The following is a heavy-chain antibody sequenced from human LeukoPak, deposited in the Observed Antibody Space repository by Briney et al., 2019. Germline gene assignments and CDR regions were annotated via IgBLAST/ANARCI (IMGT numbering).Heavy chain of an antibody. V-gene: IGHV3-23*01. CDR1: GFTFGSSA. D-gene: IGHD3-22*01. CDR2: ISGGGDSA. CDR3: AKDNYYDSSGYFDY. J-gene: IGHJ4*02. Sequence: GGSLRLSCAASGFTFGSSAMSWIRQAPGKGLEWVSAISGGGDSAYYADSVKGRFTISRDNAKNSLYLQMNSLRAEDTALYYCAKDNYYDSSGYFDYWGQGTLVTVSS.